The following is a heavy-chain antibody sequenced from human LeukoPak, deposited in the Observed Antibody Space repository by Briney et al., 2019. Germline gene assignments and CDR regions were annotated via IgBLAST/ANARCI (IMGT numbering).Heavy chain of an antibody. CDR1: GFTFSSYA. Sequence: TGGSLRLSCSASGFTFSSYAMHWVRQAPGKGLEYVSAISSNGGSTYYADSVKGRFTISRDNSKNTLYLQMSSLRAEDTAVYYCARVFVTAAGRRYYYYGMDVWGQGTTVTVSS. J-gene: IGHJ6*02. CDR3: ARVFVTAAGRRYYYYGMDV. D-gene: IGHD6-13*01. CDR2: ISSNGGST. V-gene: IGHV3-64D*06.